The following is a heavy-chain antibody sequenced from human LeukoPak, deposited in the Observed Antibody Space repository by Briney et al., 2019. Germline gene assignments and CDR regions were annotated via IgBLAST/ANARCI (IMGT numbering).Heavy chain of an antibody. J-gene: IGHJ5*02. Sequence: PGGSLRLSCAASGYRFSPYWMSWVRQTPGKGLEWVASISDGGRATYYGDSVRGRFTISRDDARNSLFLQMNGLRADDTAVYYCTRENYVPGSWGQGTLVTVSS. CDR2: ISDGGRAT. V-gene: IGHV3-7*03. CDR1: GYRFSPYW. CDR3: TRENYVPGS. D-gene: IGHD3-10*02.